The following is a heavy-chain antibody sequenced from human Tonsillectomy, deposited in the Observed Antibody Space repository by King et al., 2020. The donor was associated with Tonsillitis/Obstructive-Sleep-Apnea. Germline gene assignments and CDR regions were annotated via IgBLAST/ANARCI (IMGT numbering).Heavy chain of an antibody. CDR1: GFTFSSYG. J-gene: IGHJ6*03. D-gene: IGHD5-24*01. V-gene: IGHV3-30*18. CDR2: ISYDGSNK. Sequence: VQLVESGGGVVQPGRSLRLSCAASGFTFSSYGMNWVRPAPGKGLEWVAVISYDGSNKYYEDSVKGRITISRDNSKTTLYLQMNSLRTEDTAVYYCAKGKEISSRGDYYMDVWGKGTTVIVSS. CDR3: AKGKEISSRGDYYMDV.